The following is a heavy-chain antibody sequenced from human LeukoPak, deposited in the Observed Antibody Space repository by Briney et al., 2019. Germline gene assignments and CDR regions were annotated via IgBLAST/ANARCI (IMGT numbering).Heavy chain of an antibody. CDR1: GFTVSSNY. D-gene: IGHD6-19*01. J-gene: IGHJ6*02. V-gene: IGHV3-53*04. CDR3: AFGGGYSSGWSSYGMDV. CDR2: IYSGGST. Sequence: GGSLRLSCAASGFTVSSNYMSWVRQAPGKGLEWVSVIYSGGSTYYADSVKGRFTISRHNSKNTLYLQMNSLRAEDTAVYYCAFGGGYSSGWSSYGMDVWGQGTTVTVSS.